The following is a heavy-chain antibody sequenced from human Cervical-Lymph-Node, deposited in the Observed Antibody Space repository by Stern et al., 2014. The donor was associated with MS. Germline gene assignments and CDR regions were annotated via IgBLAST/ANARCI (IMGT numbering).Heavy chain of an antibody. J-gene: IGHJ4*02. CDR1: GFTFSSYG. Sequence: VQLVESGGGVVQPGGSLRLSCAASGFTFSSYGMHWVRQAPGQGLEWVAVISYDGSNSNYSGSVKGRFTISRDNSKNTLYLQMNSLRAEDTAVYYCAKDRCSSTSCYMADWGQGTLVTVSS. D-gene: IGHD2-2*02. CDR3: AKDRCSSTSCYMAD. V-gene: IGHV3-30*18. CDR2: ISYDGSNS.